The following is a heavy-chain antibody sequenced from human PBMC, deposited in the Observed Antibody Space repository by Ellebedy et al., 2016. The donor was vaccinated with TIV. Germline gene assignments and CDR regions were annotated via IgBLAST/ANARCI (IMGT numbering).Heavy chain of an antibody. V-gene: IGHV4-59*08. Sequence: MPSETLSLTCTVSAYSMTNFYWSWIRQPPGKGLEWIGYVFYSGTTNYNPSLKSRVTMSVDTSKKLFSLNLSSVTAADTAVYYCARHWGTGYSYYFDYWGQGTLVTVSS. CDR3: ARHWGTGYSYYFDY. CDR1: AYSMTNFY. D-gene: IGHD3/OR15-3a*01. CDR2: VFYSGTT. J-gene: IGHJ4*02.